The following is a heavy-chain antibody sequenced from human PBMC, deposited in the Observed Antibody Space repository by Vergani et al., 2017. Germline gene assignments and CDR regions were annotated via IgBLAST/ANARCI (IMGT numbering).Heavy chain of an antibody. V-gene: IGHV3-9*01. CDR3: ARDYMNAFDI. J-gene: IGHJ3*02. D-gene: IGHD3-16*01. CDR2: ISWNSGSI. Sequence: EVQLVESGGGLVQPGRSLRLSCAASGFTFDDYAMHWVRQAPGKGLEWVSGISWNSGSIAYADSVKGRFTISRANAKNSLYLQMNSLRAEDTALYYCARDYMNAFDIWGQGTMVTVSS. CDR1: GFTFDDYA.